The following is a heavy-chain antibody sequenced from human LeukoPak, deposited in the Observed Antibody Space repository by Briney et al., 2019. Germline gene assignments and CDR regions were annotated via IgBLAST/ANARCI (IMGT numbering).Heavy chain of an antibody. CDR2: IYWDDDK. J-gene: IGHJ4*02. V-gene: IGHV2-5*02. Sequence: SGPTLVNPTQTLTLTCTFSGFSLSTSGVGVGWIRQPPGKALEWLALIYWDDDKRYSPSLKSRLTITKDTSKNQVVLTMTNMDPVDTATYYCAHYCSGGSCQARSSFDYWGQGTLVTVSS. D-gene: IGHD2-15*01. CDR3: AHYCSGGSCQARSSFDY. CDR1: GFSLSTSGVG.